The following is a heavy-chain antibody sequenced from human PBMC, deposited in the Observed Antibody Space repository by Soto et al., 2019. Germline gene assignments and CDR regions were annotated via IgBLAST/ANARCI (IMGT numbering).Heavy chain of an antibody. Sequence: EVQLVESGGGLVQPGGSLRLSCAASGFIFTNYWMHWARQAPGKGLVWVSRINSEGSTTSYADSVKGRFTISRDNAKNTLYLQMNSLRAEDTAVYYCGSIFEYWGQGILVTVSS. CDR3: GSIFEY. CDR2: INSEGSTT. J-gene: IGHJ4*02. CDR1: GFIFTNYW. V-gene: IGHV3-74*01.